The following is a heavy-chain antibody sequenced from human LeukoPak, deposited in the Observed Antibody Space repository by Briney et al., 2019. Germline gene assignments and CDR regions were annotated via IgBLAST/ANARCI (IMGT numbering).Heavy chain of an antibody. J-gene: IGHJ4*02. V-gene: IGHV1-2*02. Sequence: ASVKVSCKASGYTFAGSYTLWVRQAPGQGLEWMGWIDPKSGGTHSAQKFQGRVTMTRDTSISTAYMELSRLRSDDTAVYYCARGGYDILTGSYRVRYYFDYWGQGTLVTVSS. CDR3: ARGGYDILTGSYRVRYYFDY. D-gene: IGHD3-9*01. CDR2: IDPKSGGT. CDR1: GYTFAGSY.